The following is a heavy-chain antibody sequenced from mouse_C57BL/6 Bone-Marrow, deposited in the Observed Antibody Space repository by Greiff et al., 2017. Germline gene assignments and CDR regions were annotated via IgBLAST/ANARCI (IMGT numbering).Heavy chain of an antibody. Sequence: QVQLQQSGAELVRPGASVTLSCKASGYTFTDYEMHWVKQTPVHGLEWIGAIDPETGGTAYNQKFKGKAILTADKSSSTAYMELRSLTSEDSAVYYCTREGSSYPFAYWGQGTLATVSA. V-gene: IGHV1-15*01. J-gene: IGHJ3*01. D-gene: IGHD1-1*01. CDR2: IDPETGGT. CDR1: GYTFTDYE. CDR3: TREGSSYPFAY.